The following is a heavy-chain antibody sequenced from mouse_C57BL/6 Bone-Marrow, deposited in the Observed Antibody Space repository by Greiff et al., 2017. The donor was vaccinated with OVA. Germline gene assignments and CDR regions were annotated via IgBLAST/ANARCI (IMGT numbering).Heavy chain of an antibody. J-gene: IGHJ4*01. Sequence: DVKLVESGGGLVKPGGSLKLSCAASAFTFSSYTMSWVRQTPEKRLEWVATISGGGGNTYYPDSVKGRFTISRDNAKNTLYLQMSSLRSEDTALYYCARRYDRPYYAMDYWGQGTSGTVSS. V-gene: IGHV5-9*01. CDR1: AFTFSSYT. CDR3: ARRYDRPYYAMDY. D-gene: IGHD2-3*01. CDR2: ISGGGGNT.